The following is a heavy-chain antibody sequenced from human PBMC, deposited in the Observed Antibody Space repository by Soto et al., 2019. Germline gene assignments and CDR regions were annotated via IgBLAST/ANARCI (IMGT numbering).Heavy chain of an antibody. CDR3: ARGSKRKTYYYGSGSNGYYYGMDI. CDR1: GYPFTSYD. J-gene: IGHJ6*02. V-gene: IGHV1-8*01. CDR2: MNPNSGNT. Sequence: ASVKVSCKASGYPFTSYDINWVRQATGQGLEWMGWMNPNSGNTGYAQKFQGRVTMTRNTSISTAYMELSSLRSEDTAVYYCARGSKRKTYYYGSGSNGYYYGMDIGGQGTTVTVSS. D-gene: IGHD3-10*01.